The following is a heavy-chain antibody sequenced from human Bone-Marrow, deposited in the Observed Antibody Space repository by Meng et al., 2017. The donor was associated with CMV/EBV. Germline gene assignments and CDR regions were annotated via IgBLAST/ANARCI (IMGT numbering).Heavy chain of an antibody. D-gene: IGHD1-26*01. CDR1: GFTFDDYA. CDR2: ISWNSGSI. CDR3: AKDYIVGATWSAFDI. J-gene: IGHJ3*02. V-gene: IGHV3-9*01. Sequence: SCAASGFTFDDYAMHWVRQAPGKGLEWVSGISWNSGSIGYADSVKGRFTISRDNAKNSLYLQMNSLRAEDPALSYCAKDYIVGATWSAFDIWGQGTMVTVSS.